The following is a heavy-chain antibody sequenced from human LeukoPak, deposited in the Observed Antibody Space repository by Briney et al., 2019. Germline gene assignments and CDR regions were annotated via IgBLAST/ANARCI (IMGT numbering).Heavy chain of an antibody. CDR3: ARHLKARAARLGVGYYYYYMDV. Sequence: NPSETLSLTCAVYGGSFSGYYWSWIRQPPGKGLEWIGYIYYSGSTNYNPSLKSRVTISVDTSKNQFSLKLSSVTAADTAVYYCARHLKARAARLGVGYYYYYMDVWGKGTTVTVSS. CDR2: IYYSGST. J-gene: IGHJ6*03. CDR1: GGSFSGYY. V-gene: IGHV4-59*08. D-gene: IGHD6-6*01.